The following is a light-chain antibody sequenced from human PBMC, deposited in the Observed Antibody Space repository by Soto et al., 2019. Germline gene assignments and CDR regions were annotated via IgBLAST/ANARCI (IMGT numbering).Light chain of an antibody. J-gene: IGLJ1*01. CDR2: DVS. Sequence: QSALTQPASVSGSPGQSITSSCTGTSSDVGGYNYVSWYQQHPGKAPKLMIYDVSNRPSGVSNRFSGSKSGNTASLTISGLQAEDEADYYCSSYTSSSTRYYVFGTGTKLTVL. V-gene: IGLV2-14*01. CDR3: SSYTSSSTRYYV. CDR1: SSDVGGYNY.